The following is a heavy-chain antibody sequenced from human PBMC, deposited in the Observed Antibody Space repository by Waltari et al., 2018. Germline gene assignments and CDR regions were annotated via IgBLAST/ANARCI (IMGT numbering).Heavy chain of an antibody. Sequence: QVHLQQWGAGLWNPSETLSPTSGASGGSFSNYYWSWLRQPPGRGLEWIGEIDHSGSTNYNPSLKSRVTLSVDTSKKEFSLRLTSVTAADTAIYYCAGLRFNYYYFYHMDVRGKGTTVTVSS. CDR3: AGLRFNYYYFYHMDV. CDR1: GGSFSNYY. CDR2: IDHSGST. V-gene: IGHV4-34*02. J-gene: IGHJ6*03. D-gene: IGHD3-10*01.